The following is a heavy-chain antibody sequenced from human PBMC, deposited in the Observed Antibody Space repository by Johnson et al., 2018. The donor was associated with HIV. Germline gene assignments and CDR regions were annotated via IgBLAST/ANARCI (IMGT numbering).Heavy chain of an antibody. J-gene: IGHJ3*02. CDR2: ISNDGSNK. CDR3: ARGAPPHDAFDI. V-gene: IGHV3-30*07. Sequence: QVQLVESGGGVVQPGRSLRLSCAASGFSFSDFSMHWVRQAPGKGLEWVTVISNDGSNKLYADSVKGRFTISRDNSKNTLYLQMNSLRAEDTAVYYCARGAPPHDAFDIWGQGTMVTVSS. CDR1: GFSFSDFS.